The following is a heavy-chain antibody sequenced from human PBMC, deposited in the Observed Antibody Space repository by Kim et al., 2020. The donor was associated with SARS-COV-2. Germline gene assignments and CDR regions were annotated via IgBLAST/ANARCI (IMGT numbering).Heavy chain of an antibody. J-gene: IGHJ4*02. CDR2: IRSKAYGGTT. Sequence: GGSLRLSCTASGFTFGDYAMSWVRQAPGKGLEWVGFIRSKAYGGTTEYAASVKGRFTISRDDSKSIAYLQMNSLKTEDTAVYYCTREGYYYDSSGYYFPRGFDYWGQGTLVTVSS. D-gene: IGHD3-22*01. CDR3: TREGYYYDSSGYYFPRGFDY. V-gene: IGHV3-49*04. CDR1: GFTFGDYA.